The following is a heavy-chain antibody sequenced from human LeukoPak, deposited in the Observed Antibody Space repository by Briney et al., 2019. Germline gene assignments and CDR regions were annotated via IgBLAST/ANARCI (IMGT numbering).Heavy chain of an antibody. CDR3: ARDPGRSGGSCYSDY. V-gene: IGHV3-21*01. J-gene: IGHJ4*02. CDR2: ISSSGTYI. D-gene: IGHD2-15*01. Sequence: GGSLRLSCAASGFTFGSFSMTWVRQAPGKGLEWVSTISSSGTYIYYADSVKGRFTISRDNAKNSLYLQMNSLRAEDTAVYYCARDPGRSGGSCYSDYWGQGTLVTVSS. CDR1: GFTFGSFS.